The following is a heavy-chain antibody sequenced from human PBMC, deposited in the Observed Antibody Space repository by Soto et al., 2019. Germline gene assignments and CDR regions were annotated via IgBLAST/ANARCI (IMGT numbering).Heavy chain of an antibody. Sequence: GGSLRLSCAASGFTFSSYGMHWVRQAPGKGLEWVAVISYDGSNKYYADSVKGRFTISRDNSKNTLYLQMNSLRAEDTAVYYCAKGVVGATTSYWGQGTLVTVSS. D-gene: IGHD1-26*01. J-gene: IGHJ4*02. CDR2: ISYDGSNK. CDR1: GFTFSSYG. V-gene: IGHV3-30*18. CDR3: AKGVVGATTSY.